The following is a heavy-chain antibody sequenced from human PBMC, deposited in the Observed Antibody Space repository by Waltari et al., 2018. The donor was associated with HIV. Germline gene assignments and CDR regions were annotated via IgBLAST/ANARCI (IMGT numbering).Heavy chain of an antibody. CDR3: ASSLFPPPYTIFGI. CDR2: IYYSGST. Sequence: QVHLQESGPGLVKPSETLSLTCTVSGGSMSSYYWTWIRQPPGKGLEWIGYIYYSGSTSYNPYLKSRVTISVDTSKNQFSLKLTSVTAADTAVYYCASSLFPPPYTIFGIWGQGTLVTVSS. CDR1: GGSMSSYY. V-gene: IGHV4-59*01. D-gene: IGHD3-3*01. J-gene: IGHJ4*02.